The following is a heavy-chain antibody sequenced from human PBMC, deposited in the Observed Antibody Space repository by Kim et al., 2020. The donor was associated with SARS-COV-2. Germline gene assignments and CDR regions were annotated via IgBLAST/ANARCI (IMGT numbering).Heavy chain of an antibody. Sequence: SETLSLTCAVSGGSISSSNWWSWVRQPPGKGLEWIGEIYHSGSTNYNPSLKSLATISVDKSKNQFSLKLSSVTAADTAVYYCARAQYNYYFDYGGQGTLVTVSS. D-gene: IGHD1-1*01. V-gene: IGHV4-4*02. CDR2: IYHSGST. J-gene: IGHJ4*02. CDR3: ARAQYNYYFDY. CDR1: GGSISSSNW.